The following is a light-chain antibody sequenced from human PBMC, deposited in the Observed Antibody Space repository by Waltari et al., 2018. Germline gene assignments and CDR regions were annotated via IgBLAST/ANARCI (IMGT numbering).Light chain of an antibody. J-gene: IGLJ3*02. Sequence: QSVLTQVPPASGTPGQKATIPFSGVSSNVGSKPVRWYHALPGTAPTLLIHTDNQRPSGVPDRFSSSKSGTSASLAISGLRSEDEAEYYCASWDDTVDGPVFGGGTKVTVL. CDR1: SSNVGSKP. CDR2: TDN. CDR3: ASWDDTVDGPV. V-gene: IGLV1-44*01.